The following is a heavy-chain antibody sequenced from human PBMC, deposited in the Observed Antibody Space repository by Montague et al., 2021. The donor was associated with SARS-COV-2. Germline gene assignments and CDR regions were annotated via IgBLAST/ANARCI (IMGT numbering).Heavy chain of an antibody. D-gene: IGHD6-19*01. CDR1: GDSISSNNW. CDR3: ARDLRQWLADYYYYGLDV. J-gene: IGHJ6*02. V-gene: IGHV4-4*02. CDR2: TYHGGST. Sequence: SETLSLTCAVSGDSISSNNWWNWVRQAPGKGLEWIGETYHGGSTNYNPSLKSRVTISVDKTKNQLYLKMRSVTAADTAVYYCARDLRQWLADYYYYGLDVWGQGTTVTDSS.